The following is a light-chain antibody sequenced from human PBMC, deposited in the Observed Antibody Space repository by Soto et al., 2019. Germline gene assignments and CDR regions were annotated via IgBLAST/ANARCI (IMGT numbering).Light chain of an antibody. Sequence: EIVLTQSPGTLSLSPGERATLSCRASQSVSNSYLAWYQQKPGQGPRLLIYGASSRATGIPDRFSGSGSGTDFTLTISRLEPEDFAVYYCQQYGSSPGTFGQGTKVEIK. CDR2: GAS. CDR1: QSVSNSY. V-gene: IGKV3-20*01. J-gene: IGKJ1*01. CDR3: QQYGSSPGT.